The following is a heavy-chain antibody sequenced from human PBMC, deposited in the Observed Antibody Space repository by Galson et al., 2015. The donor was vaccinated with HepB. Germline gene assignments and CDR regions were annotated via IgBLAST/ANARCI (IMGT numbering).Heavy chain of an antibody. J-gene: IGHJ2*01. D-gene: IGHD4/OR15-4a*01. CDR3: ARDGKTFFEYGDNVGWNFDL. V-gene: IGHV3-33*01. CDR2: IWYDGSNK. CDR1: GFTFSSYG. Sequence: SLRLSCAASGFTFSSYGMHWVRQAPGKGLEWVAIIWYDGSNKYYADSLKGRFTISRDNSKNTLYLQKNSLRAEDTAVYYCARDGKTFFEYGDNVGWNFDLWGRGTLVTVSS.